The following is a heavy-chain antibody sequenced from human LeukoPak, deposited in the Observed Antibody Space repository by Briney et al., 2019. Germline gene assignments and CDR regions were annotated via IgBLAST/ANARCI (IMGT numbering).Heavy chain of an antibody. Sequence: SPKVSCKPSGVTFSSYAISWVRQAPGQRLKWLGGTIPIFGTANYAQKFQGRVTITADESTSTAYMELSSLRSEDTAVYYCARDLVRGVILEDWFDPWGQGTLVTVSS. V-gene: IGHV1-69*13. D-gene: IGHD3-10*01. CDR2: TIPIFGTA. CDR1: GVTFSSYA. CDR3: ARDLVRGVILEDWFDP. J-gene: IGHJ5*02.